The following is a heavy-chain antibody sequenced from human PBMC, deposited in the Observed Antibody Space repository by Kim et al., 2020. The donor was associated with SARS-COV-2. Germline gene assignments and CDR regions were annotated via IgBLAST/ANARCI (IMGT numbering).Heavy chain of an antibody. D-gene: IGHD6-13*01. CDR2: ISSSRSTI. CDR1: GFTFSSYS. Sequence: GGSLRLSCAASGFTFSSYSMNWVRQAPGKGLEWVSYISSSRSTIYYADSVKGRFTISRDNAKNSLYLQMNSLRDEDTAVYYCASGGRLSIAAAGPSYYYYYGMDVWGQGTTVTVSS. CDR3: ASGGRLSIAAAGPSYYYYYGMDV. V-gene: IGHV3-48*02. J-gene: IGHJ6*02.